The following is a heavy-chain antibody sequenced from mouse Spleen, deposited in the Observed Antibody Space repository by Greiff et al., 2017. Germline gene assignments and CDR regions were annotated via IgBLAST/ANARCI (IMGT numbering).Heavy chain of an antibody. J-gene: IGHJ4*01. CDR1: GYTFTSYG. V-gene: IGHV1-81*01. Sequence: VQLVESGAELARPGASVKLSCKASGYTFTSYGISWVKQRTGQGLEWIGEIYPRSGNTYYNEKFKGKATLTADKSSSTAYMELRSLTSEDSAVYFCARPGLGRGYAMDYWGQGTSVTVSS. D-gene: IGHD3-1*01. CDR2: IYPRSGNT. CDR3: ARPGLGRGYAMDY.